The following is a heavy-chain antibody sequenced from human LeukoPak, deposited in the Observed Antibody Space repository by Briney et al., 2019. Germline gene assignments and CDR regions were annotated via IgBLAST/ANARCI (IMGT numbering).Heavy chain of an antibody. V-gene: IGHV4-59*01. Sequence: SETLSLTCTVSGGSISSYYWSWIRQPPGKGLEWIGYIYYSGSTNYNPSLKSRVTISVDTSKNQFSLKPSSVTAADTAVYYCARNLYYYDSSGSLDPWGQGTLVTVSS. CDR3: ARNLYYYDSSGSLDP. J-gene: IGHJ5*02. CDR1: GGSISSYY. CDR2: IYYSGST. D-gene: IGHD3-22*01.